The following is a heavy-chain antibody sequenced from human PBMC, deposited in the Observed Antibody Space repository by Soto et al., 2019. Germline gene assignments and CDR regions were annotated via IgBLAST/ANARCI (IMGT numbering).Heavy chain of an antibody. J-gene: IGHJ6*02. CDR2: ISPYTGNT. V-gene: IGHV1-18*01. D-gene: IGHD3-16*01. Sequence: QVQLVQSGDEVKRPEASVKVSCKASGYIFVNYGIAWVRQAPGQGLEWMGWISPYTGNTHSASKVQGRLTMTTDTSTSTAYMDLGSLTSDDTAVYYCAMVDNYVTPTPQDVWGQGTTVPVSS. CDR1: GYIFVNYG. CDR3: AMVDNYVTPTPQDV.